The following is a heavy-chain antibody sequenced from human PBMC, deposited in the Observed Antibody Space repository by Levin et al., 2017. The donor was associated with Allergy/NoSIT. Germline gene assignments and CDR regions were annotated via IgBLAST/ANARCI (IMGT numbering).Heavy chain of an antibody. D-gene: IGHD3-16*02. CDR2: IRNKAHGGTT. CDR1: GFTFGDYA. V-gene: IGHV3-49*04. J-gene: IGHJ4*02. Sequence: GESLKISCTGSGFTFGDYAMSWVRQAPGKGLEWVGFIRNKAHGGTTEYAASVKGRLTISRDDSKSIAYLQMNSLKTEDTAVYFCARGGPPNYDYNWGSYRDGYFDYWGQGTLVTVS. CDR3: ARGGPPNYDYNWGSYRDGYFDY.